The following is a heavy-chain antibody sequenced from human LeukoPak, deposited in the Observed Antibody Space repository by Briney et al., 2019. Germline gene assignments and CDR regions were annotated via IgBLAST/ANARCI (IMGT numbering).Heavy chain of an antibody. J-gene: IGHJ4*02. D-gene: IGHD6-6*01. CDR2: IKQDGSDK. V-gene: IGHV3-7*01. Sequence: LTGGSLRLSCAVSGFTFSNYWMSWVRQAPGKGLEWVANIKQDGSDKDYVESLKGRFAISRDNAEKSVYLQMNSLRVEDTAVYYCARIGYSSSSFDYWGQGTLVTVSS. CDR1: GFTFSNYW. CDR3: ARIGYSSSSFDY.